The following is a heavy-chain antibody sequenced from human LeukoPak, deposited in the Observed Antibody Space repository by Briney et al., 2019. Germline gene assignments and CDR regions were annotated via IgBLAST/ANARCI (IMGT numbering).Heavy chain of an antibody. CDR3: ARRGYYDSSGNDAFDI. Sequence: SETLSLTCTVSGGSLSSHYWSWIRQPAGKGLEWIGRIYTSGSTSYNPSLKSRVTISLNKSNNQFSLRLTSVTAADTAVYYCARRGYYDSSGNDAFDIWGQGTTVTVSS. CDR1: GGSLSSHY. J-gene: IGHJ3*02. D-gene: IGHD3-22*01. CDR2: IYTSGST. V-gene: IGHV4-4*07.